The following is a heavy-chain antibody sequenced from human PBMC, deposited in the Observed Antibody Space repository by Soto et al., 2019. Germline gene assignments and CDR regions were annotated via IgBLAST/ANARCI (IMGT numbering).Heavy chain of an antibody. J-gene: IGHJ6*02. CDR3: AKLSGFHYYCYGMDV. V-gene: IGHV3-30*18. Sequence: QVQLVESGGGVVQPGRSLRLSCAASGFTFSSYGMHWVRQAPGKGLEWVAVISYDGSNKYYADSVKGRFTISRDNSKNTLYLQMNSLRAEDTAVYYCAKLSGFHYYCYGMDVWGQGTTVTVSS. CDR2: ISYDGSNK. CDR1: GFTFSSYG.